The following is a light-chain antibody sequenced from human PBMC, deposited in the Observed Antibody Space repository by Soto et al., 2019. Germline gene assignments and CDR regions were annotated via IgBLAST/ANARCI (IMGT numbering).Light chain of an antibody. CDR3: QQRSDWPPIT. Sequence: EIVMTQSQATMSVSPGARATLSCRASQSVSSNLAWYQQKPGQPPRLLIYDISTRATGIPTRFSGSGSGTEFTLTISSLQSEDFAVYYCQQRSDWPPITFGQGTRLEIK. J-gene: IGKJ5*01. CDR1: QSVSSN. V-gene: IGKV3D-15*01. CDR2: DIS.